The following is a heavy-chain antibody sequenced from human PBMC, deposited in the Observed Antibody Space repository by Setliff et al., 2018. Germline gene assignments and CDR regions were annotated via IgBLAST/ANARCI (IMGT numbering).Heavy chain of an antibody. CDR1: GYSFTLYA. V-gene: IGHV1-18*01. J-gene: IGHJ4*02. CDR2: ISVYSGNT. D-gene: IGHD3-10*01. CDR3: ARRPRAVYGSGRRNWFLDY. Sequence: ASVKVSCKASGYSFTLYAMHWMRQAPGQGLEWLGWISVYSGNTDYAQNFQGRVTMTADTSTSTAYMELRSLTSDDTAVYYCARRPRAVYGSGRRNWFLDYWGQGTLVTVSS.